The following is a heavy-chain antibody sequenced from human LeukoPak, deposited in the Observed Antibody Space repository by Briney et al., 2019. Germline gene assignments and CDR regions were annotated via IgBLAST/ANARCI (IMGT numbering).Heavy chain of an antibody. CDR1: GGTFSSYA. CDR3: ARPGGSSSSQFDY. D-gene: IGHD6-6*01. J-gene: IGHJ4*02. CDR2: IIPIFGTA. V-gene: IGHV1-69*05. Sequence: ASVKVSCKASGGTFSSYAISWVRQAPGQGLEWMGGIIPIFGTANYAQKFQGRVTITTDESTSTAYMELSSLRSEDTAVYYCARPGGSSSSQFDYWGRGTLVTVSS.